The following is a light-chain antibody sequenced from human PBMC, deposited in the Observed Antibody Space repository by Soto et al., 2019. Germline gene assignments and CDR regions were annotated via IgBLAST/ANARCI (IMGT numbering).Light chain of an antibody. CDR1: QSISIW. Sequence: DIQMTQSPSTLSASVGDRVTITCRASQSISIWLAWYQQKPGKAPKLLIQKASTLESGAPSRFSGRGSGTEFTLTISSLQPDDFATYYCQQYNTYPCTFGQGTKLEIK. CDR2: KAS. CDR3: QQYNTYPCT. J-gene: IGKJ2*02. V-gene: IGKV1-5*03.